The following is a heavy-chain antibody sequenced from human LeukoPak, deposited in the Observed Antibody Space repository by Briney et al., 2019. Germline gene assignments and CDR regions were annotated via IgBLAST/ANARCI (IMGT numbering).Heavy chain of an antibody. D-gene: IGHD3-3*01. Sequence: GGSLRLSCAASGFIFSDYAMHWVRQASGKGLEWVGRIRSKANSYATAYAASVKGRFTISRDDSKNTAYLQMNSLKTEDTAVYYCTRPALFWRGVHYGMDVWGQGTTVTVSS. J-gene: IGHJ6*02. CDR1: GFIFSDYA. CDR2: IRSKANSYAT. V-gene: IGHV3-73*01. CDR3: TRPALFWRGVHYGMDV.